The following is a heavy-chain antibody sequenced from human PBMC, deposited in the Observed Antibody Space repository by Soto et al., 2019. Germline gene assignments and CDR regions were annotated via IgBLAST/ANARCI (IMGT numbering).Heavy chain of an antibody. Sequence: ASVKVSCKASGYPLTAKYLHWVRQAPGQGLEWMGWINPSSGGTKEAQKFRGRVTMTRDTSISATYMELSRLTSDDTAVYYCAKGGSSWTEWFDPWGQGTLVTVSS. V-gene: IGHV1-2*02. CDR2: INPSSGGT. CDR3: AKGGSSWTEWFDP. CDR1: GYPLTAKY. J-gene: IGHJ5*02. D-gene: IGHD6-13*01.